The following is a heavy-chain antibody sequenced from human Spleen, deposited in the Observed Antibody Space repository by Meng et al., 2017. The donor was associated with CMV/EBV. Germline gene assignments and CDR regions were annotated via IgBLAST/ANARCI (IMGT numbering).Heavy chain of an antibody. D-gene: IGHD3-22*01. CDR2: INHVGST. Sequence: ESLKISCAASGFTVSSNYMSWVRQAPGKGLEWIGEINHVGSTNYNPSLKSRVTISIDTTKKQFSLNLSSVTAADTAVYYCARDRGDSSGYWVYYYYYGMDVWGQGTTVTVSS. CDR3: ARDRGDSSGYWVYYYYYGMDV. J-gene: IGHJ6*02. V-gene: IGHV4-34*01. CDR1: GFTVSSNY.